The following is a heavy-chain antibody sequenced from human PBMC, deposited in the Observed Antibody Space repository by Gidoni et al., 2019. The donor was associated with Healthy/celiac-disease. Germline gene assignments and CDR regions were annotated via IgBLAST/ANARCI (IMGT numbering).Heavy chain of an antibody. D-gene: IGHD3-16*02. V-gene: IGHV4-34*01. CDR1: GGSFSGYY. Sequence: ETLSLTCAVYGGSFSGYYWSWIRQPPGKGLEWIGEINHSGSTKYNPSLKSRVTISVDTSKNQFSLKLSSVTAADTAVYYWARGRYYDYVWGSYRPPPYFDYWGQGTLVTVSS. J-gene: IGHJ4*02. CDR3: ARGRYYDYVWGSYRPPPYFDY. CDR2: INHSGST.